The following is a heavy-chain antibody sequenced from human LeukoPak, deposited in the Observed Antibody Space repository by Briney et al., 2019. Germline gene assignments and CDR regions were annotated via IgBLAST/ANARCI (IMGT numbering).Heavy chain of an antibody. J-gene: IGHJ4*02. CDR2: IHPNDSDT. V-gene: IGHV5-51*01. D-gene: IGHD3-10*01. CDR1: GYTFSNYW. Sequence: KNGESLKISCKGSGYTFSNYWIGWVRQMPGKGLEWMGIIHPNDSDTRYSPSFQGQVTISADKSISTAYLQWSSLKASDTDMYYCARMSGHHYGSYYFEYWGQGTLVTVSS. CDR3: ARMSGHHYGSYYFEY.